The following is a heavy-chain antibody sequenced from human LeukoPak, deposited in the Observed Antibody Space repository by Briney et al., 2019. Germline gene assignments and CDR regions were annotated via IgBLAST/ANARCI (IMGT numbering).Heavy chain of an antibody. J-gene: IGHJ4*02. Sequence: GGSLRLSCAASGFTFSSYWMSWVRQAPGKGLEWVANIKQDGREKYYVDSVKGRFTISRDNAKNSLYLQMNSLRAEDMALYYCAKGDCSGGSCYSFDYWGQGTLVTVSS. CDR3: AKGDCSGGSCYSFDY. D-gene: IGHD2-15*01. V-gene: IGHV3-7*03. CDR2: IKQDGREK. CDR1: GFTFSSYW.